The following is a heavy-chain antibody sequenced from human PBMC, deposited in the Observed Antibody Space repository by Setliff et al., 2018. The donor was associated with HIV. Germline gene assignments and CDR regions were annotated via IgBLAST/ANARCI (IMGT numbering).Heavy chain of an antibody. D-gene: IGHD4-17*01. J-gene: IGHJ3*01. CDR1: GGSIRSDSYY. V-gene: IGHV4-61*02. Sequence: SETLSLTCTVSGGSIRSDSYYWTWIRQPAGEGLEWIGRIYSSGNTNYNPSLESRVTISVDTSMNQFSLKLSSVTAADTAVYYCASDYGDYGAFDVWGQGTMVTVSS. CDR3: ASDYGDYGAFDV. CDR2: IYSSGNT.